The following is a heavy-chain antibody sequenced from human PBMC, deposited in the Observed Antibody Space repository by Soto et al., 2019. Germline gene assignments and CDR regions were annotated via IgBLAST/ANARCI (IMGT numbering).Heavy chain of an antibody. Sequence: EVQLVESGGGLVQPGGSLRLSCAASGFTVSSNYMSWVRQAPGKGLEWVSVIYSGGSTYYADSVKGRFTISRDNSKNTLYLQMNSLRAEDTAVYYCAREMAGYSGYNQKRYDAFDIWGQGTMVTVSS. CDR2: IYSGGST. CDR1: GFTVSSNY. J-gene: IGHJ3*02. V-gene: IGHV3-66*01. CDR3: AREMAGYSGYNQKRYDAFDI. D-gene: IGHD5-12*01.